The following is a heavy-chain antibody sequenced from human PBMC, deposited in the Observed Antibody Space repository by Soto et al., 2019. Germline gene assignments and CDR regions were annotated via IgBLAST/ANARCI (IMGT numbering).Heavy chain of an antibody. J-gene: IGHJ6*02. CDR2: LIPIFGTA. V-gene: IGHV1-69*01. Sequence: QVQLVQSGAEVKKPGSSVKVSCKASGGTFSSYAISWMRQAPGQGLEWMGGLIPIFGTANYAQKFQGRVTITADESTRKAYMEVSSLRSDDKAVYYCASHNYGMDFWGQGTTVTVSS. CDR3: ASHNYGMDF. CDR1: GGTFSSYA.